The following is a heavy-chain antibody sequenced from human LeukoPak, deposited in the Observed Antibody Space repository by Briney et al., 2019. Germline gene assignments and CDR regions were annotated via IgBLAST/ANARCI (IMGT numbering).Heavy chain of an antibody. Sequence: PGRSLRLSCAASGFSLEDYGMHWVPHAPGKGLEGGAGISWNSGAIGQVDSGKGRFTISRDNGRNSLFLQMKSLKPEDKDFYFCVKTKNMGYHYVAYFDYWGQGTLVTVSS. CDR3: VKTKNMGYHYVAYFDY. CDR2: ISWNSGAI. V-gene: IGHV3-9*01. D-gene: IGHD3-10*02. J-gene: IGHJ4*02. CDR1: GFSLEDYG.